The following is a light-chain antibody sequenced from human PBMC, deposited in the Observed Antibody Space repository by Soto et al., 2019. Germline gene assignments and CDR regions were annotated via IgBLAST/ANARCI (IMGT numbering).Light chain of an antibody. J-gene: IGLJ2*01. V-gene: IGLV3-21*02. Sequence: SYELTQPPSVSVAPGQTASITCGGNNIGAKGVHWYQQKHPGQAPVLVVFDDRARPSAIPERFSGSNSGNTATLTISRVEAGDEADYYCQVWHSTSVRVFGGGTKVTVL. CDR2: DDR. CDR1: NIGAKG. CDR3: QVWHSTSVRV.